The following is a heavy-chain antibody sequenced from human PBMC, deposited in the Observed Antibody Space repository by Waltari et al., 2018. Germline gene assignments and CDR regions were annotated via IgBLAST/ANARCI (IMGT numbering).Heavy chain of an antibody. CDR2: IKEDGSGK. CDR1: GLSFSNYW. Sequence: EVQLVESGGGLAQPGGSLRLSCAASGLSFSNYWMTWVRQASGKGPEWGANIKEDGSGKYYMDSVKGRFTISRDNAKNSLYLQMNNLRVEDTAVYYCTRGGLDSSWYWRDWGQGTLVTVSS. D-gene: IGHD6-13*01. CDR3: TRGGLDSSWYWRD. J-gene: IGHJ4*02. V-gene: IGHV3-7*01.